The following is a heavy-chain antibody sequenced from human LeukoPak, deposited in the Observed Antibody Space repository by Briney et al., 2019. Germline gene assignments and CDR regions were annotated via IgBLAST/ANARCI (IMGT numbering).Heavy chain of an antibody. CDR2: INPSGGST. CDR3: AREGDIVVVPAAMSGMDV. CDR1: GYTFTSYY. Sequence: ASVTVSCTASGYTFTSYYMHWVRQAPGQGLEWMGLINPSGGSTSYAQKFQGRVTMTRDTSTSTVYMELSSLRSEDTAVYYCAREGDIVVVPAAMSGMDVWGQGTTVTVSS. D-gene: IGHD2-2*01. J-gene: IGHJ6*02. V-gene: IGHV1-46*01.